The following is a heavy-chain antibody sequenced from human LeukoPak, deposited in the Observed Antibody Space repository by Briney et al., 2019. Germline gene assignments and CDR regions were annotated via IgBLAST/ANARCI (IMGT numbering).Heavy chain of an antibody. J-gene: IGHJ4*02. V-gene: IGHV1-8*01. Sequence: ASVKVSCTASRYTFTSYDINWVRAAAGQGRGWMGWMYPNTGRTGYAQKFQGKVTMTRDTSITTAYMELTSLTYEDTAVYYCARLAETPDYYSNGGYFYLGYWGQGTPVTVSS. CDR2: MYPNTGRT. CDR1: RYTFTSYD. D-gene: IGHD3-22*01. CDR3: ARLAETPDYYSNGGYFYLGY.